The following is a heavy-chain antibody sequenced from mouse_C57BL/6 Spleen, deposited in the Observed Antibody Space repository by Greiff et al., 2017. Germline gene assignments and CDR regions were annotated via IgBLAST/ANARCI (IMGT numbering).Heavy chain of an antibody. Sequence: QVQLQQPGAELVKPGASVTLSCKASGYTFTSYWMHWVKQRPGQGLEWIGMIHPNSGSTNYNEKFKSKATLTVDKSSSTAYMQLSSLTSEDSAVYYCARGGRYGYFDYWGQGTTLTVSS. CDR2: IHPNSGST. V-gene: IGHV1-64*01. CDR3: ARGGRYGYFDY. CDR1: GYTFTSYW. J-gene: IGHJ2*01. D-gene: IGHD2-10*02.